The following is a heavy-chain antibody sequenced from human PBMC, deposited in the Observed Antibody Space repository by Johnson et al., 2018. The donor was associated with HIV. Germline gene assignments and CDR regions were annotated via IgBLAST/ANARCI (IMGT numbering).Heavy chain of an antibody. CDR3: ARYSSSSRDTFDI. CDR2: ISWDGGST. V-gene: IGHV3-43D*03. J-gene: IGHJ3*02. D-gene: IGHD6-13*01. Sequence: EVQLVESGGVVVQPGGSLRLSCAASGFTFDDYAMHWGRQDPGKGLEWVSLISWDGGSTYYADSVKGRFTISRDNAKNSLYLQMNSLRAEDTAVYYCARYSSSSRDTFDIWGQGTMVTVSS. CDR1: GFTFDDYA.